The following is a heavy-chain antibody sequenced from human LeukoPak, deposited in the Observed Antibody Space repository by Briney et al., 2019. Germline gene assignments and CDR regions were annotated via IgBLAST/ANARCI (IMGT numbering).Heavy chain of an antibody. CDR3: ARGGVGGYDYFDS. CDR1: GGSISSDDYY. D-gene: IGHD5-12*01. J-gene: IGHJ4*02. CDR2: ITYSGST. V-gene: IGHV4-30-4*01. Sequence: SETLSLTCTVSGGSISSDDYYWSWIRQPPGKGLEWIGHITYSGSTDYSPSLRSRVTTSVDTSKNQFSLKLNSVTAAETAMYFCARGGVGGYDYFDSWGQGTLVAVYS.